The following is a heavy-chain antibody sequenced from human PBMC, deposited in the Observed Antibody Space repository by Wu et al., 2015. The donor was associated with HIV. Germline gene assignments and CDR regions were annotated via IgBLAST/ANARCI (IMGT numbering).Heavy chain of an antibody. CDR3: ARDAGLYSSSSLNAFDY. Sequence: QVQLVQSGAEVKKPGASVKVSCKASGYPFPSYGISWVRQAPGQGLEWMAWISIYSGNTNYAQRVQDRLTMTTDTSTTTAYMELRSLRPDDTAVYYCARDAGLYSSSSLNAFDYWAREPWSSSPQ. J-gene: IGHJ4*02. D-gene: IGHD6-6*01. CDR1: GYPFPSYG. CDR2: ISIYSGNT. V-gene: IGHV1-18*01.